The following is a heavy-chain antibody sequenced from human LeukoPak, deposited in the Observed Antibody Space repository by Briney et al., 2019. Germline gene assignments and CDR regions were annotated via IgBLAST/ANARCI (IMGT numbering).Heavy chain of an antibody. CDR2: IYYSGST. J-gene: IGHJ4*02. D-gene: IGHD6-6*01. CDR1: GGSISSYY. CDR3: ARGRAIAVRDY. V-gene: IGHV4-59*01. Sequence: PSETLSLTCTVSGGSISSYYWSWIRQPPGKGLEWIGYIYYSGSTSYNPSLKSRVTISVDTSKNQFSLKLTSVTAADTAFYYCARGRAIAVRDYWGQGTLVTVSS.